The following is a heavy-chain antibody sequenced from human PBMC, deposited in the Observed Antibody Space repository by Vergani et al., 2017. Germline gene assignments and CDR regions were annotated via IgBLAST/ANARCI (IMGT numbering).Heavy chain of an antibody. J-gene: IGHJ6*03. V-gene: IGHV3-23*01. Sequence: EVQLLESGGGLVQPGGSLRLSCAASGFTFSSYAMSWVRQAPGKGLEWVSAISGSGGSTYYADSVKGRFTISRDNSKNTLYLQMNSLRAEDTAVYYCARSSIFGVARYMDVWGKGTTVTVSS. CDR3: ARSSIFGVARYMDV. CDR2: ISGSGGST. D-gene: IGHD3-3*01. CDR1: GFTFSSYA.